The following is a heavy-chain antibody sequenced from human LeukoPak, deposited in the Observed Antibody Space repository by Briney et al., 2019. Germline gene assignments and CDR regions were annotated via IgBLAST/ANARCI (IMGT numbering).Heavy chain of an antibody. V-gene: IGHV3-48*01. CDR3: ARDWASGSSTFDI. D-gene: IGHD1-26*01. Sequence: GGSLRLSCAASGFTFSSYSMNWVRQAPGKGLEWVSYISSSSSTIYYADSVKGRFTISRDNAKNSLYLQMNSLRAEDTAVYYCARDWASGSSTFDIWGQGTMVTVSS. J-gene: IGHJ3*02. CDR1: GFTFSSYS. CDR2: ISSSSSTI.